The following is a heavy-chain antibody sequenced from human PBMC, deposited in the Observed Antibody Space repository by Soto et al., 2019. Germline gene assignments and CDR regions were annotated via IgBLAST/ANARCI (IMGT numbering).Heavy chain of an antibody. CDR3: AKAAAAGTAWFDP. Sequence: PGGSLRLSCAASGFTFDDYAMHWVRQAPGKGLEWVSGISWNSGSIGYADSVKGRFTISRDNAKNSLYLQMNSLRAEDTALYYCAKAAAAGTAWFDPWGQGTLVTVSS. J-gene: IGHJ5*02. CDR2: ISWNSGSI. D-gene: IGHD6-13*01. CDR1: GFTFDDYA. V-gene: IGHV3-9*01.